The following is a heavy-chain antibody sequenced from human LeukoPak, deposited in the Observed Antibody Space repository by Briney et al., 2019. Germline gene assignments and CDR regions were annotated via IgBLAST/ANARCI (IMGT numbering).Heavy chain of an antibody. CDR2: IYSGGST. J-gene: IGHJ4*02. CDR3: ARSVVAAAPFDY. CDR1: GFTVSSKY. V-gene: IGHV3-53*01. D-gene: IGHD3-22*01. Sequence: GGSLRLSCALSGFTVSSKYMSWARQAPGTRLEWDSVIYSGGSTYYADSVKGRFTISRDNSKNTLYLQMNSLRAEDTAVYYCARSVVAAAPFDYWGQGTLVTVSS.